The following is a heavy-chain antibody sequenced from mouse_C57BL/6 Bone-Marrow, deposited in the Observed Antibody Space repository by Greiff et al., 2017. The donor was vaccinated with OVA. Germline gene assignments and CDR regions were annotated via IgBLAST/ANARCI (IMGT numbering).Heavy chain of an antibody. CDR2: IYPGSGST. CDR3: AIPIYYYGNSYRYFDY. D-gene: IGHD1-1*01. Sequence: QVQLQQPGAELVKPGASVKMSCKASGYTFTSYWITWVKQRPGQGLEWIGDIYPGSGSTNYNEKFKSKATLTVDTSYSTAYLQLSSLTSEDSAVYYCAIPIYYYGNSYRYFDYWGQGTTLTVSS. J-gene: IGHJ2*01. V-gene: IGHV1-55*01. CDR1: GYTFTSYW.